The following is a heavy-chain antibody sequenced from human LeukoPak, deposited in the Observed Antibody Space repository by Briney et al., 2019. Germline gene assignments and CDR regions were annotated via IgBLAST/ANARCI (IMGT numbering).Heavy chain of an antibody. CDR3: ARDKGVAIRAYDI. Sequence: PGGSLRLSCVASGFTFSTYNMNWVRQAPGKGLEWVSFIDASGNYIQYAASMKGRFTISRDNAQNSLFLQLNSLRVEDTAVYYCARDKGVAIRAYDIWGQGTMVTVSS. V-gene: IGHV3-21*06. CDR2: IDASGNYI. D-gene: IGHD3-22*01. J-gene: IGHJ3*02. CDR1: GFTFSTYN.